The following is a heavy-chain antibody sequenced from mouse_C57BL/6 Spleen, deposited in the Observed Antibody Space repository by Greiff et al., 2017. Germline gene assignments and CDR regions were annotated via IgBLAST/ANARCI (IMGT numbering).Heavy chain of an antibody. CDR2: IDPSDSYT. J-gene: IGHJ2*01. D-gene: IGHD3-2*01. CDR1: GYTFTSYW. CDR3: ARGGVQTRYLDY. V-gene: IGHV1-59*01. Sequence: QVQLQQPGAELVRPGTSVKLSCKASGYTFTSYWMHWVKQRPGQGLEWIGVIDPSDSYTNYNQKIKGKATLTVDTSSSTAYMQLSSLTSEDSAVYYCARGGVQTRYLDYWGQGTTLTVSS.